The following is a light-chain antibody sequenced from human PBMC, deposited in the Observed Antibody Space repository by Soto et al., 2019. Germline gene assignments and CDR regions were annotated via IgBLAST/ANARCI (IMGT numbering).Light chain of an antibody. CDR3: AAWDDSLNGYV. Sequence: QSVLTQPPSASGTPGQRVTISCSGSSSNIGSNTVNWYQQLPGTAPKLLIYSNNHRPSGVPDRFSGSKSGTSASLAISGLQSEDEDDYYCAAWDDSLNGYVFGTGTKLTVL. CDR1: SSNIGSNT. J-gene: IGLJ1*01. V-gene: IGLV1-44*01. CDR2: SNN.